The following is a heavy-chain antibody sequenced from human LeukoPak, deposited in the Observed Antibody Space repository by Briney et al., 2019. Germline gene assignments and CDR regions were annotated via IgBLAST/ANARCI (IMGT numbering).Heavy chain of an antibody. CDR2: ISSSSTTI. CDR1: GFTFSTYS. Sequence: SGGSLRLSCAASGFTFSTYSMNWVRQAPGKGLEWVSYISSSSTTIYYADSVKGRFTISRDTAKNSLYLQMNSLRAEDTAVYYCARDGGYSSSSAYLGYWGQGTLVTVSS. J-gene: IGHJ4*02. CDR3: ARDGGYSSSSAYLGY. V-gene: IGHV3-48*01. D-gene: IGHD6-6*01.